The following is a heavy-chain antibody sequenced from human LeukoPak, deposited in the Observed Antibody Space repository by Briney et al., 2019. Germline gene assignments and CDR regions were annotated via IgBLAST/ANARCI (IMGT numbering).Heavy chain of an antibody. CDR2: ISGSGGST. CDR3: AKLGGFGDFLFDY. D-gene: IGHD2/OR15-2a*01. V-gene: IGHV3-23*01. Sequence: GGSLRLSCAASGFTFSSYAMSWVRPAPGKGLEWVSAISGSGGSTYYADSVKGRFTISRDNSKNTLYLQMNSLRAEDTAVYYCAKLGGFGDFLFDYWGQGTLVTVSS. CDR1: GFTFSSYA. J-gene: IGHJ4*02.